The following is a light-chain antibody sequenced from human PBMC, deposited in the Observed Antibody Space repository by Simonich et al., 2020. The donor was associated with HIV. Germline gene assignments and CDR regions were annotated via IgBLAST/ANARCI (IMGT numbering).Light chain of an antibody. Sequence: EIVLTQSPAPLSVSPGGSAPLSCRASPGLSNSLAGYQQKPGQAPRLLIYGASTRATGIPARCSGSGSGTEFTLTISSLQSEDFAIYYCQQYDSWPMYTFGQGTKLEIK. CDR2: GAS. V-gene: IGKV3-15*01. CDR3: QQYDSWPMYT. J-gene: IGKJ2*01. CDR1: PGLSNS.